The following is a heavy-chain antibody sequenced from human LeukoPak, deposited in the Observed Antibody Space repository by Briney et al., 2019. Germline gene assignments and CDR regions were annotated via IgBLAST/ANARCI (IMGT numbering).Heavy chain of an antibody. CDR3: ATERFGGREIQH. D-gene: IGHD3-10*01. J-gene: IGHJ1*01. Sequence: SETLSLTCTVSGYSISSGYYWGWIRQPPGKGLEWIGSIYHSGSTYYNPSLKSRVTISVDTSKNQFSLKLSSVTAADTAVYYCATERFGGREIQHWGQGTLVTVSS. CDR2: IYHSGST. V-gene: IGHV4-38-2*02. CDR1: GYSISSGYY.